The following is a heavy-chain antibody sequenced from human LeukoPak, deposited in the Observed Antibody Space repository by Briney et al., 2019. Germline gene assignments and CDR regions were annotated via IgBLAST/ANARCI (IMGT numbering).Heavy chain of an antibody. V-gene: IGHV1-18*01. J-gene: IGHJ6*02. CDR3: ARVGYTSYYSGMDD. D-gene: IGHD5-12*01. Sequence: ASVKVSCKASGYTFTSYGVSGGRQAPGQGLEWMGWISAYDGNTNYAQKLQGRVTMTTDTSTSTASMELRSLRSDDTAVYYCARVGYTSYYSGMDDWGQGTTVTVSS. CDR2: ISAYDGNT. CDR1: GYTFTSYG.